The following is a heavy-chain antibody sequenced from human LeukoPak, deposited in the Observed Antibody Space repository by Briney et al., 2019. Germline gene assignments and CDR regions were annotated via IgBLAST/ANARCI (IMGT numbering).Heavy chain of an antibody. J-gene: IGHJ5*02. CDR2: INHSGST. V-gene: IGHV4-34*01. CDR1: GGSFSGYY. Sequence: SETLSLTCAVYGGSFSGYYWSWIRQPPGKGLEWIGEINHSGSTNYNPSLKSRATISVDTSKNQFSLKLSSVTAAGTAVYYCARGARGYSYGYKRPWFDPWGQGTLVTVSS. CDR3: ARGARGYSYGYKRPWFDP. D-gene: IGHD5-18*01.